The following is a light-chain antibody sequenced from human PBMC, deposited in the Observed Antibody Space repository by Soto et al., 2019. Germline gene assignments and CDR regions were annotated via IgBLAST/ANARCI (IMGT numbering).Light chain of an antibody. V-gene: IGKV3-20*01. Sequence: EIVLTQSPGTLSLSPGERATLSCRASQSVSNNYLAWYQQKPGQAPRLLIYGASNRATGIPDRFSGSGSGTDFTLTISRLEPEDFAVYYSQQYGSSGTFGQGTK. CDR3: QQYGSSGT. J-gene: IGKJ1*01. CDR1: QSVSNNY. CDR2: GAS.